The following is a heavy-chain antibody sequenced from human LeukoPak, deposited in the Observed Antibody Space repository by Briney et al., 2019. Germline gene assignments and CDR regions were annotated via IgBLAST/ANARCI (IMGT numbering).Heavy chain of an antibody. CDR2: INPKNGDT. D-gene: IGHD5-12*01. CDR1: RYTLRDYY. J-gene: IGHJ4*02. Sequence: GASVKVSRQASRYTLRDYYLHWVGQAPGQGLEWMAGINPKNGDTNYAQKFQGRVTMTRDTSISTAYMELSRLRSHDTAVYCWARGDGGGYSTPLDYWGEGTLGTVSS. V-gene: IGHV1-2*02. CDR3: ARGDGGGYSTPLDY.